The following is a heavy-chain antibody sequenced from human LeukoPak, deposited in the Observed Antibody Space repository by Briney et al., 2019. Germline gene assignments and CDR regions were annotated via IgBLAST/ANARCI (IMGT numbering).Heavy chain of an antibody. J-gene: IGHJ4*02. CDR3: ARSFDYVWGRD. D-gene: IGHD3-16*01. V-gene: IGHV3-23*01. CDR1: GFTFSSYA. CDR2: ISGSGGST. Sequence: GGSLRLSCAASGFTFSSYAMSWVRQAPGKGLEWVSAISGSGGSTYYADSVKGRFTISRYNAKNSLYLQMNSLRAEDTAVYYCARSFDYVWGRDWGQGTLVTVSS.